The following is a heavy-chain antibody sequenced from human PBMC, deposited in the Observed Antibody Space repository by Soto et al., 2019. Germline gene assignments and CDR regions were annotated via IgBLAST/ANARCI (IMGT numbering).Heavy chain of an antibody. Sequence: MHLGQPGLKVKSLGTQGKASGRPPDSTFPTLAWQWCRQALGHGFEGIGWTVVGSGNTNYAQKFQERVTITRDMSTSTAYMELSSLRSEDTAVYYCAADRRQLWGLGGMDVWGQGTTVTVSS. J-gene: IGHJ6*02. CDR3: AADRRQLWGLGGMDV. CDR1: DSTFPTLA. V-gene: IGHV1-58*03. CDR2: TVVGSGNT. D-gene: IGHD5-18*01.